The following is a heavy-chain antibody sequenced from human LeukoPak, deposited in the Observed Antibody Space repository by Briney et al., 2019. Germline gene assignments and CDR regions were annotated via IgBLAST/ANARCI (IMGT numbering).Heavy chain of an antibody. D-gene: IGHD6-6*01. CDR1: GGSISSYY. CDR2: IYYSGST. J-gene: IGHJ3*02. Sequence: SETLSLTCTVSGGSISSYYWSWIRQPPGKGLEWIGYIYYSGSTNYNPSLKSRVTISVDTSKNQFSLKLSSVTAADTAVYYCARLHSSSSDSFDIWGQGTMVTVSS. CDR3: ARLHSSSSDSFDI. V-gene: IGHV4-59*08.